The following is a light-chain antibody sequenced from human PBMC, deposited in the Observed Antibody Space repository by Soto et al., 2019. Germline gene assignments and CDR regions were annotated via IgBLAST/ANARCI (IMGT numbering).Light chain of an antibody. V-gene: IGLV2-8*01. J-gene: IGLJ2*01. CDR3: GTSFGGDNLV. CDR2: EVG. Sequence: QSALTQPPSVSGSPGQSIPLSCTGTSNDVGGYNYVSWYQQHPGKAPKLIIYEVGKRPSGGPDRFSGSKSGNTASLTVSGGHDEEEAYDHCGTSFGGDNLVFGGGTKVTVL. CDR1: SNDVGGYNY.